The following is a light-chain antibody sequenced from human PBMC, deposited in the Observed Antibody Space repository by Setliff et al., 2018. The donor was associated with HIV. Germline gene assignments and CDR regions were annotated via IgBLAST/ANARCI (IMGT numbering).Light chain of an antibody. CDR2: DDN. CDR3: QVWDTTSDHHV. CDR1: NIGGTS. V-gene: IGLV3-21*03. J-gene: IGLJ1*01. Sequence: SYELTQPPSVSVALGKTARITCGGNNIGGTSVHWYQQKPGQAPLLVVYDDNDRPSGIPERFSGSNSGNTATLTISRVEAGDEADYYCQVWDTTSDHHVFGTGTKVTVL.